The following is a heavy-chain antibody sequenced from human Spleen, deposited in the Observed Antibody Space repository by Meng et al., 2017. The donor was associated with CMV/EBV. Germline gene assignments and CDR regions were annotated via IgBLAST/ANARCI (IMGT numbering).Heavy chain of an antibody. D-gene: IGHD1-26*01. CDR3: AGSAYSGSYMLDY. CDR2: INPNSGGT. V-gene: IGHV1-2*02. CDR1: GYTFTGYY. Sequence: GQLGQSGAEVKKPGASVKVSCKASGYTFTGYYMHWVRQAPGQGLEWMGWINPNSGGTNYAQKFQGRVTMTRDTSISTAYMELSRLRSDDTAVYYCAGSAYSGSYMLDYWGQGTLVTVSS. J-gene: IGHJ4*02.